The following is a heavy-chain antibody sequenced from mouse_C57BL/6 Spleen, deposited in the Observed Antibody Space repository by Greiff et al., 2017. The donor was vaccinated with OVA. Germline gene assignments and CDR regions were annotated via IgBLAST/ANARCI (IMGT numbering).Heavy chain of an antibody. J-gene: IGHJ3*01. CDR2: INPSTGGT. CDR3: ARPINYGSSPFAY. Sequence: VQLQQSGPELVKPGASVKISCKASGYSFTGYYMNWVKQSPEKSLEWIGEINPSTGGTTYNQKFKAKATLTVDKSSSTAYMQLKSLTSEDSAVYYCARPINYGSSPFAYWGQGTLVTVSA. CDR1: GYSFTGYY. V-gene: IGHV1-42*01. D-gene: IGHD1-1*01.